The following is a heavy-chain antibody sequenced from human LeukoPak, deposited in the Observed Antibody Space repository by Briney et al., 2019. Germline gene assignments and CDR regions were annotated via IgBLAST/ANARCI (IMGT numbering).Heavy chain of an antibody. Sequence: GGSLRLSCAASGFTFSDYYMSWIRQAPGKGLEWVSYISSSGSTIYYADSVKGRFTISRDNAKNSLYLQMNSLRAEDTAVYYYARDHRAEDSDVTIFGGASNWFDPWGQGTLVTVSS. D-gene: IGHD3-3*01. CDR2: ISSSGSTI. CDR3: ARDHRAEDSDVTIFGGASNWFDP. V-gene: IGHV3-11*04. CDR1: GFTFSDYY. J-gene: IGHJ5*02.